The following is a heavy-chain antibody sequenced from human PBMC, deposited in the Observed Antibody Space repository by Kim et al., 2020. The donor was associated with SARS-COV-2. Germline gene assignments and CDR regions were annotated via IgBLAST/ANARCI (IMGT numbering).Heavy chain of an antibody. V-gene: IGHV3-11*06. CDR2: ISGSSNYR. Sequence: GGSLRLSCAASGFIFTNYYMTWIRQAPGKGLEWISHISGSSNYRNYADSVKGRFTISRDNSKNSLYLQMNSLIAEDTAVYYCARAGHKLAGGYYAMEVWGQRTTVAVSS. CDR3: ARAGHKLAGGYYAMEV. CDR1: GFIFTNYY. J-gene: IGHJ6*02. D-gene: IGHD6-13*01.